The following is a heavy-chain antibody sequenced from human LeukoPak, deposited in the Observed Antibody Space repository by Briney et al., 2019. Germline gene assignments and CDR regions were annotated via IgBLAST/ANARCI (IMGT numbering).Heavy chain of an antibody. D-gene: IGHD3-10*01. CDR2: KNPNSGNT. Sequence: ASVKVSCKASGYTFTSYDINWVRQATGQGLEWMGWKNPNSGNTGYAQKFQGRVTMTRNTSISTAYMELSSLRSEDTAVYYCARVRTIVRGVIIPKTRYNWFDPWGQGTLVTVSS. CDR1: GYTFTSYD. CDR3: ARVRTIVRGVIIPKTRYNWFDP. V-gene: IGHV1-8*01. J-gene: IGHJ5*02.